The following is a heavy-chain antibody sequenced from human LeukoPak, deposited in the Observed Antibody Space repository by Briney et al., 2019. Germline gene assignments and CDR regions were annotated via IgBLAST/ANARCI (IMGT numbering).Heavy chain of an antibody. J-gene: IGHJ5*02. CDR1: GYTFTSYG. Sequence: ASVKVSCKASGYTFTSYGISWVRQAPGQGREWMGWISAYNGNTNYAQKLQGRVTMTTDTSTSTAYMELRSLRSDDTAVYYCARVGSVMTMVRGVMNWFDPWGQGTLVTVSS. CDR3: ARVGSVMTMVRGVMNWFDP. D-gene: IGHD3-10*01. V-gene: IGHV1-18*01. CDR2: ISAYNGNT.